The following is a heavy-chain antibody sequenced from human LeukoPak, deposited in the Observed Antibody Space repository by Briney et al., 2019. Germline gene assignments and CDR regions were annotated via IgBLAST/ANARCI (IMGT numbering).Heavy chain of an antibody. V-gene: IGHV4-4*07. J-gene: IGHJ4*02. CDR1: GGSISSYY. D-gene: IGHD3-22*01. CDR2: IYTSGST. CDR3: ARETGSYYDSSGYYYGGFYFDY. Sequence: SETLSLTCTVSGGSISSYYWSWIRQPAGKGLEWIGRIYTSGSTNYNPSLKSRVTMSVDTSKNQFSLKLSPVTAADTAVYYCARETGSYYDSSGYYYGGFYFDYWGQGTLVTVSS.